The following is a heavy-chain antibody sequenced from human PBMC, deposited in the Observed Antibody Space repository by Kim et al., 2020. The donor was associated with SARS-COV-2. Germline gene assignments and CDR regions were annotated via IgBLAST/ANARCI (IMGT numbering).Heavy chain of an antibody. V-gene: IGHV1-24*01. CDR3: ATVVYYYDSSGPYYFDY. Sequence: ASVKVSCKVSGYTLTELSMHWVRQAPGKGLEWMGGFDPEDGETIYAQKFQGRVTMTEDTSTDTAYMELSSLRSEDTAVYYCATVVYYYDSSGPYYFDYWGQGTLVTVSS. J-gene: IGHJ4*02. CDR1: GYTLTELS. CDR2: FDPEDGET. D-gene: IGHD3-22*01.